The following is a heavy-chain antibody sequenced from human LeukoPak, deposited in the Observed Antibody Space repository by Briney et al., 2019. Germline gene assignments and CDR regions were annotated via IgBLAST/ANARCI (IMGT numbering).Heavy chain of an antibody. CDR3: ARLGSGWFALEN. J-gene: IGHJ4*02. D-gene: IGHD6-19*01. Sequence: GESLKISCKGSGYRFTNYWIAWVRQMPGRGLEWMGIIYPGDSETRYSPSFQGQVTISADKSISTAYLDWSSLKASDTAMYYCARLGSGWFALENWGQGTLVTVSS. V-gene: IGHV5-51*01. CDR2: IYPGDSET. CDR1: GYRFTNYW.